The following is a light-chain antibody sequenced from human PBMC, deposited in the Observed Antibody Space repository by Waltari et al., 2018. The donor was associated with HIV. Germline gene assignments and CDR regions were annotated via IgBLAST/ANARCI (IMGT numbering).Light chain of an antibody. J-gene: IGLJ3*02. V-gene: IGLV1-40*01. Sequence: QSVLTQPPSVSGAPGQRVTISCTGSRSNIGARSDVHWYQQLPGTAPKPLIYGDNNRPSGVPDRFSGSKSGTSASLAITGLQAEDEADYYCQSYDSSLSGSVFGGGTKLTVL. CDR1: RSNIGARSD. CDR3: QSYDSSLSGSV. CDR2: GDN.